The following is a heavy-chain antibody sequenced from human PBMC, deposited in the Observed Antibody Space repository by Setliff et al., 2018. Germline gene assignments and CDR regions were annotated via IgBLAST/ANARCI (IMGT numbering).Heavy chain of an antibody. CDR3: AREDGTYYNFWSGYSTTPYYGMDV. Sequence: GASVQVSCKASGGTFSSYAISWVRQAPGQGLEWMGGIIPIFGTANYAQKFQGRVTITADESTSTAYMELSSLRSEDTAVYYCAREDGTYYNFWSGYSTTPYYGMDVWGQGTTVTSP. CDR2: IIPIFGTA. D-gene: IGHD3-3*01. CDR1: GGTFSSYA. V-gene: IGHV1-69*13. J-gene: IGHJ6*02.